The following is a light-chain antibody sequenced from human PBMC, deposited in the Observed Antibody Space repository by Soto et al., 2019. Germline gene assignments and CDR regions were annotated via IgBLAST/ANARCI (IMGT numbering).Light chain of an antibody. V-gene: IGKV3D-20*01. CDR3: HQYGSAPIT. CDR1: QSVINKY. J-gene: IGKJ4*01. Sequence: EIVLTQSRATLSLSPDATASPSRGASQSVINKYLAWYQQRPGLAPRLLIYDTSSRATGVPDRFSGSGSGTEFTLNIARLEPEDFAVYYCHQYGSAPITPGGRTKVDIK. CDR2: DTS.